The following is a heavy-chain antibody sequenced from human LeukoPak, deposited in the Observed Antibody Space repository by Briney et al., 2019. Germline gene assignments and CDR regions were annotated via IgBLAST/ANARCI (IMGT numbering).Heavy chain of an antibody. V-gene: IGHV3-30*04. CDR2: ISFDGINK. Sequence: GGSLRLSCAASGFSFSSYAVHWVRQAPGKGLEWVTLISFDGINKSCADSVKGRFTISRDNSKNTLYLQMNSLRDEDTAVYYCATEFREYDSGSQYFQHWGQGTLVTVSS. D-gene: IGHD6-19*01. CDR1: GFSFSSYA. J-gene: IGHJ1*01. CDR3: ATEFREYDSGSQYFQH.